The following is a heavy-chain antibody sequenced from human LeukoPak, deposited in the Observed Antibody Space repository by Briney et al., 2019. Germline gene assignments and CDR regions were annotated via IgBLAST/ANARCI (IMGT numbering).Heavy chain of an antibody. CDR2: ISGSGGST. J-gene: IGHJ4*02. CDR3: AKDWTVRIQLWTPFDY. Sequence: PGGSLRLSCAASGFTFSSYAMSWVRQAPGKGLEWVSAISGSGGSTYYADSVKGRFTISRDNSKNTLYLQMNSLRAEDTAVYYCAKDWTVRIQLWTPFDYWGQGTLVTVSS. V-gene: IGHV3-23*01. CDR1: GFTFSSYA. D-gene: IGHD5-18*01.